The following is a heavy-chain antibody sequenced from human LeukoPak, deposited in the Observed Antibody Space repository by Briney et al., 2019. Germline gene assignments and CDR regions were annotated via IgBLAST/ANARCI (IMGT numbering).Heavy chain of an antibody. V-gene: IGHV3-23*01. CDR2: ISPSGGGT. CDR1: GFTFRNHG. D-gene: IGHD7-27*01. J-gene: IGHJ4*02. Sequence: PGGTLGLSCAASGFTFRNHGMNWVRQAPGKGLEWVSGISPSGGGTYYADSVKGRFTISRDDSKNTLSLQMNSLRVEDTALYYCAQDIAWGAFEHWGQGTLVTVSS. CDR3: AQDIAWGAFEH.